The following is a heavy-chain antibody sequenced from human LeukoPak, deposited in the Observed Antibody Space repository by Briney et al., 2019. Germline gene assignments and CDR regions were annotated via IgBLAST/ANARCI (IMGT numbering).Heavy chain of an antibody. CDR2: IYNSGNT. J-gene: IGHJ5*02. Sequence: PSETLSLTCAVYGGSFSGYYWSWIRQPPGKGLEWIGNIYNSGNTNYNPSLKSRVTISVGTSKNQFSLKLNSVTAADTAVYYCARESGSYLWRSWLNPWGQGTLVTVSS. CDR3: ARESGSYLWRSWLNP. V-gene: IGHV4-59*01. D-gene: IGHD3-16*01. CDR1: GGSFSGYY.